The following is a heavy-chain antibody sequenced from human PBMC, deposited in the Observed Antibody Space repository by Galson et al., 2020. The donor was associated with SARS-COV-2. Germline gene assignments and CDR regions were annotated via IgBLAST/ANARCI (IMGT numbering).Heavy chain of an antibody. D-gene: IGHD3-22*01. V-gene: IGHV3-9*01. Sequence: GGSPRLSCAASTFTFEHYAMHWVRQAPGKGLEWVSGINWNSGSIGYADSVKGRFTISRDNANNSLYLQMNSLRAEDTALYYCVKDIGDYYDTSGYYGAFDLWGQGTLVTVS. CDR1: TFTFEHYA. CDR3: VKDIGDYYDTSGYYGAFDL. CDR2: INWNSGSI. J-gene: IGHJ3*01.